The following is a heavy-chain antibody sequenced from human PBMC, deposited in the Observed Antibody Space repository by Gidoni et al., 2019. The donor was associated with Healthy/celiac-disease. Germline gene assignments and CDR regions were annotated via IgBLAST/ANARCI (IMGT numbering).Heavy chain of an antibody. D-gene: IGHD6-6*01. J-gene: IGHJ6*02. V-gene: IGHV3-23*01. CDR1: GFTFSRYA. CDR3: AKGSYSSLYYYGMDV. CDR2: ISGSGGST. Sequence: EVQLLESGGGLVQPGGSLRLSCPASGFTFSRYAMSWVRQAPGKGLEWVSAISGSGGSTYYADSVKGRFTISRDNSKNTLYLQMNSLRAEDTAVYYCAKGSYSSLYYYGMDVWGQGTTVTVSS.